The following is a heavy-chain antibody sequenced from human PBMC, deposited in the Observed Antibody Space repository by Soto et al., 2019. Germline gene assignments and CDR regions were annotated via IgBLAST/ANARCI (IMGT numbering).Heavy chain of an antibody. Sequence: EVQLVESGGGLVQPGGSLRLSCAASGFTVSSNYMSWVRQAPGKGLEWVSVIYSGGSTYYADSVKGRFTISRHNSKNTLYLQMNSLRAEDTAVYYCAREAQANYYYYCYYMDVWGKGTTVTVSS. J-gene: IGHJ6*03. V-gene: IGHV3-53*04. CDR3: AREAQANYYYYCYYMDV. D-gene: IGHD6-6*01. CDR1: GFTVSSNY. CDR2: IYSGGST.